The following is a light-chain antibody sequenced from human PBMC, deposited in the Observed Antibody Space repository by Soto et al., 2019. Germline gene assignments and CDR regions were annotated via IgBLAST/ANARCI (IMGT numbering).Light chain of an antibody. V-gene: IGKV3-20*01. J-gene: IGKJ1*01. Sequence: ETVLTQSPGTLSLSPGERATLSCRASQSVSSSYLAWYQQKPGQAPRLLIYGASSRATGIPDRFSGSGSGTDFALTISRLEPYDFAVYYCQQYGISLCTFGQGTRV. CDR2: GAS. CDR1: QSVSSSY. CDR3: QQYGISLCT.